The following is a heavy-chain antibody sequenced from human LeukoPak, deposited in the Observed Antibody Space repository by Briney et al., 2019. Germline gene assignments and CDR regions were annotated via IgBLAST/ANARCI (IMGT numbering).Heavy chain of an antibody. D-gene: IGHD2-2*01. J-gene: IGHJ6*02. CDR2: INPNSGGT. CDR3: ASPKRYCSSTSCYGLDV. Sequence: ASVNVSCKASGYTFTDYYVHWVRQAPGQGLEWMGRINPNSGGTNYAQKFQGRVTMTRDTSISTAYMELSRLRSDDTAVYYCASPKRYCSSTSCYGLDVWGQGTTVTVSS. V-gene: IGHV1-2*06. CDR1: GYTFTDYY.